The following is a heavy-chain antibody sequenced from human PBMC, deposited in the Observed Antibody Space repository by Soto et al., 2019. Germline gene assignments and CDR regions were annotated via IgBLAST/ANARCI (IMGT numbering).Heavy chain of an antibody. CDR3: ARDRHNNFFDP. V-gene: IGHV4-31*03. CDR1: GASMSSGGYY. CDR2: IYYSGST. D-gene: IGHD6-6*01. Sequence: QVQLQESGPGLVKPSQTLSLTCTVSGASMSSGGYYWTWIRQSPGKGLEWIGYIYYSGSTYYNPSFESRVAISLDTSRSQFSLTLHSVTAADTAIYSCARDRHNNFFDPWGQGTLVTVSS. J-gene: IGHJ5*02.